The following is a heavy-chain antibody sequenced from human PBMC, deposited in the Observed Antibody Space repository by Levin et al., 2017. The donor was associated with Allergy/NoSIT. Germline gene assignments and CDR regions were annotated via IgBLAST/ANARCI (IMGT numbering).Heavy chain of an antibody. Sequence: KPSETLSLTCTVSGGSITRHYWSWIRQFPVKGLEWIGYAHHSGTTNYNPSLKSRVTISVDTSKNQFSLKLTSVSAADTAVYYCARPSGGYGGWFDPWGQGTLVTVSS. CDR3: ARPSGGYGGWFDP. CDR2: AHHSGTT. D-gene: IGHD4-23*01. V-gene: IGHV4-59*11. J-gene: IGHJ5*02. CDR1: GGSITRHY.